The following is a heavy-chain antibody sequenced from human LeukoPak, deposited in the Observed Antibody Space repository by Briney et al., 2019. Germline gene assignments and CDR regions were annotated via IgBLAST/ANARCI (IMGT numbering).Heavy chain of an antibody. D-gene: IGHD3-3*01. J-gene: IGHJ6*02. CDR3: ARERKDYDFWSGYHYYYYGMDV. CDR2: ISGSGGST. Sequence: PGGSLRLSCAASGFTFSSYAMSWVRQAPGKGLEWVSAISGSGGSTYYADSVKGRFTISRDNSKNTLYLQMNSLRSDDTAVYYCARERKDYDFWSGYHYYYYGMDVWGQGTTVTVSS. V-gene: IGHV3-23*01. CDR1: GFTFSSYA.